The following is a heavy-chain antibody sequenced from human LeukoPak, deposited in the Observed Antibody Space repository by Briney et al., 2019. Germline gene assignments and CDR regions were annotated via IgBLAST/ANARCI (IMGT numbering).Heavy chain of an antibody. CDR3: ARGQRAHVEYSSFMDV. J-gene: IGHJ6*03. V-gene: IGHV3-30*03. CDR2: ISYDGSHK. CDR1: GFTFSSYG. Sequence: GGSLRLSCAASGFTFSSYGMHWVRQAPGKGLEWVAVISYDGSHKYYADSVKGRFTISRDNSKNTMYLQMNSLRAEDTAVYYCARGQRAHVEYSSFMDVWGKGTTVTVSS. D-gene: IGHD5-24*01.